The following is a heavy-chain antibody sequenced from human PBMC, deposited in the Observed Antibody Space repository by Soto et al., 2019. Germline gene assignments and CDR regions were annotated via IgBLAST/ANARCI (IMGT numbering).Heavy chain of an antibody. CDR1: GGSISSYY. J-gene: IGHJ5*02. CDR3: ARHSSSQRGWFDP. D-gene: IGHD6-13*01. CDR2: IFYSGST. Sequence: PSETLSLTCTVSGGSISSYYWSWIREPPGKGLEWIGYIFYSGSTNYSPSLKSRVTISVDTSKNQFSLNLSSVTAADTAVYYCARHSSSQRGWFDPWGQGTLLTVSS. V-gene: IGHV4-59*08.